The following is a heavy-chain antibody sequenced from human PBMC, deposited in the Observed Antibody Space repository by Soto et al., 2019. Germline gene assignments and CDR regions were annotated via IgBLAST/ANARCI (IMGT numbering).Heavy chain of an antibody. V-gene: IGHV4-59*01. CDR2: IYYSGST. Sequence: SETLSLTCTVSGGSISSYYWSWIRQPPGKGLEWIGYIYYSGSTNYNPSLKSRVTISVDTSKNQFSLKLSSVTAADTAVYYCARSSSGWYRGFGAFDYWGQGTLVTVSS. D-gene: IGHD6-19*01. J-gene: IGHJ4*02. CDR1: GGSISSYY. CDR3: ARSSSGWYRGFGAFDY.